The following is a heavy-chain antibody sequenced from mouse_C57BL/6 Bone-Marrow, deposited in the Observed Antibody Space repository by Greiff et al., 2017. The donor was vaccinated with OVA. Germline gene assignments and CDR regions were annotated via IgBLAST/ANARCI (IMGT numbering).Heavy chain of an antibody. J-gene: IGHJ2*01. CDR3: AQTGDFDY. V-gene: IGHV1-50*01. CDR1: GYTFTSYW. CDR2: IDPSDSYT. D-gene: IGHD4-1*01. Sequence: QVQLKQPGAELVKPGASVKLSCKASGYTFTSYWMQWVQQRPGQGLEWIGEIDPSDSYTNYNQKFKGKATLTVDTSSSTAYMQLSSLTSEDSAVYYCAQTGDFDYWGKGTTLTVSS.